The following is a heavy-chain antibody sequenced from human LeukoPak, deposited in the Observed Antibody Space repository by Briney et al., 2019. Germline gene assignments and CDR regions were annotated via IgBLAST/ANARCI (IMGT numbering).Heavy chain of an antibody. CDR3: ARAFGDSRKDDAFDI. Sequence: SVKVSCKASGGTFSSYAISWVRQAPGQGLEWMGRIIPIFGTANYAQKFQGRVTITTDESTSTAYMGLSSLRSEDTAVYYCARAFGDSRKDDAFDIWGQGTMVTVSS. D-gene: IGHD3-22*01. J-gene: IGHJ3*02. V-gene: IGHV1-69*05. CDR2: IIPIFGTA. CDR1: GGTFSSYA.